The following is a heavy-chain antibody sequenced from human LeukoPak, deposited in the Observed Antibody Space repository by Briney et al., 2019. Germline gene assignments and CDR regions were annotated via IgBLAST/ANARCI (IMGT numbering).Heavy chain of an antibody. V-gene: IGHV4-31*03. CDR1: GGSISSGGYY. D-gene: IGHD4-17*01. CDR3: ARADYGDPKYYFDY. CDR2: IYYSGST. Sequence: SQTLSLTCTVSGGSISSGGYYWSWIRQHPGKGLEWIGYIYYSGSTYYNPSLKSRVTMSVDTSKNQFSLKLSSVTAADTAVYYCARADYGDPKYYFDYWAREPWSPSPQ. J-gene: IGHJ4*02.